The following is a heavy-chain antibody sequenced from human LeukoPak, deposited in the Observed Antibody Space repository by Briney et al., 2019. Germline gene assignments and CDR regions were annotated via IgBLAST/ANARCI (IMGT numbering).Heavy chain of an antibody. Sequence: PSETLSRTCRVSGASVSNYYWSWIRQSPGKGLEWIGFFHYSGSTNYNPSLNSRVTTSIDTSMNQLSLTLVSVTAADTAVYFCARHHDGGPKLRLDFWGLGVLVTVSS. CDR1: GASVSNYY. D-gene: IGHD2-15*01. CDR3: ARHHDGGPKLRLDF. V-gene: IGHV4-59*08. CDR2: FHYSGST. J-gene: IGHJ4*02.